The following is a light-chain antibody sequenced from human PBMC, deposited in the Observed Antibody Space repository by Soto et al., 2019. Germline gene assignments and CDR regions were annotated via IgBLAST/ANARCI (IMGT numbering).Light chain of an antibody. CDR1: QSVNSY. V-gene: IGKV1-39*01. Sequence: DVQMTQCPSTLSGAVIYGFTITCLASQSVNSYLNWYQQKPGRAPKLLIYAASSLQSGVPSTFSGSGSGTDFTLTISSLQPEDFATYYCQQSYSTPPVTFGQGTRLEIK. CDR3: QQSYSTPPVT. J-gene: IGKJ5*01. CDR2: AAS.